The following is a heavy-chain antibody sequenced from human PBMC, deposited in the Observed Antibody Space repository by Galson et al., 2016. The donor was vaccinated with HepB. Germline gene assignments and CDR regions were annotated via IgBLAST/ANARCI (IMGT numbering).Heavy chain of an antibody. CDR1: GGSVDSGSHS. Sequence: TLSLTCTVSGGSVDSGSHSWTWIRQHPGKGLEWIGYIHRRGSTDYNPSLKSRASISIDTSNNQFSLSLNSVTAADTAVYYCARDVVVTGEVDYWGQGTLVTVSS. CDR2: IHRRGST. V-gene: IGHV4-31*03. D-gene: IGHD2-21*02. J-gene: IGHJ4*02. CDR3: ARDVVVTGEVDY.